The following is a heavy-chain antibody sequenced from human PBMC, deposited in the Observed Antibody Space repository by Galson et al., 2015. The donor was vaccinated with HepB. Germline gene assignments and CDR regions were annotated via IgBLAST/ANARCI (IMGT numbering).Heavy chain of an antibody. D-gene: IGHD5-12*01. Sequence: SLRLSCAASGFTFSSYSMNWVRQAPGKGLEWVSSISSSSSYIYYADSVKGRFTISRDNAKNSLYLQMNSLRAEDTAVYYCARGGATTLSGAARNYYGMDVWGQGTTVTVSS. CDR1: GFTFSSYS. CDR3: ARGGATTLSGAARNYYGMDV. CDR2: ISSSSSYI. J-gene: IGHJ6*02. V-gene: IGHV3-21*01.